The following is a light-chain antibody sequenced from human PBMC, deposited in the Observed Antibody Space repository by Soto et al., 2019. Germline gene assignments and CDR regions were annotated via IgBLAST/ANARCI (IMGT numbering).Light chain of an antibody. J-gene: IGKJ1*01. V-gene: IGKV3-20*01. CDR2: AAS. CDR3: QQYDSSPKT. Sequence: EIVLTQSPGTLSLSPGERATLSCRASQIITSSYVAWFQQSPGQAPRLLIYAASSRAAGIPDRFSGSGSGTDFTLTISRLEPEDFAVYYCQQYDSSPKTFGQGTKVDIK. CDR1: QIITSSY.